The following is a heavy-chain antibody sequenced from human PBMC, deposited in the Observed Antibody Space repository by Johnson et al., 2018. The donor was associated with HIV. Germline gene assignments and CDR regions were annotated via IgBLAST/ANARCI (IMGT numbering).Heavy chain of an antibody. CDR3: AREEAYCGGDCYSAFDI. CDR2: INSDGSST. CDR1: GFTVSSNY. D-gene: IGHD2-21*02. J-gene: IGHJ3*02. V-gene: IGHV3-74*01. Sequence: VQLVESGGGLVQPGGSLRLSCAASGFTVSSNYMSWVRQAPGKGLEWVSRINSDGSSTSYADSVKGRFTISRDNAKNTLYLQMNSLRAEDTAVYYCAREEAYCGGDCYSAFDIWGQGTMVTVSS.